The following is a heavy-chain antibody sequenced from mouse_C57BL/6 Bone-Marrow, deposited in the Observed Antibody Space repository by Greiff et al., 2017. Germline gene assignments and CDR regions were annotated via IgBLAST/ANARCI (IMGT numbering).Heavy chain of an antibody. V-gene: IGHV1-50*01. CDR3: ASLYDGRSHWYFDV. D-gene: IGHD1-1*01. CDR1: GYTFTSYW. Sequence: VQLQQPGAELVKPGASVKLSCKASGYTFTSYWMQWVKQRPGQGLEWIGEIDPSDSYTNYNQKFKGKATFTVDTSSSTADMQLSSLTSEDAAVYYWASLYDGRSHWYFDVWGTGTTVTVSS. J-gene: IGHJ1*03. CDR2: IDPSDSYT.